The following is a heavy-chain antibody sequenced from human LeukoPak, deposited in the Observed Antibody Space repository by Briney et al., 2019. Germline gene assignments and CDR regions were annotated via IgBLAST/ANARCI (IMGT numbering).Heavy chain of an antibody. CDR1: GGSISSYY. CDR3: ASGWYDYFDY. D-gene: IGHD6-19*01. Sequence: SETLSPTCTVSGGSISSYYWSWIRQPPGKGLEWIGYIYYSGSTNYNPSLKSRVTISVDTSKNQFSLKLSSVTAADTAVYYCASGWYDYFDYWGQGTLVTVSS. CDR2: IYYSGST. J-gene: IGHJ4*02. V-gene: IGHV4-59*01.